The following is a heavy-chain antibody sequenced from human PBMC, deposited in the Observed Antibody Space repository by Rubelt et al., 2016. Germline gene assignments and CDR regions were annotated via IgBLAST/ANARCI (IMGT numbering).Heavy chain of an antibody. CDR1: TFSSYA. Sequence: TFSSYAMSWVRQAPGKGLEWVSYISTSSSTICYADSVKGRFTISRDNAKNSLYLQMNSLRAEDTAVFYCARDPRRYTSSPAYWYFDLWGRGTLVTVSS. V-gene: IGHV3-48*04. CDR2: ISTSSSTI. CDR3: ARDPRRYTSSPAYWYFDL. D-gene: IGHD6-6*01. J-gene: IGHJ2*01.